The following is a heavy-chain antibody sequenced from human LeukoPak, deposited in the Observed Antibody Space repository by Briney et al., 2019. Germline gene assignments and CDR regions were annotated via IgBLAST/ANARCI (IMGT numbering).Heavy chain of an antibody. CDR1: GGSISSYY. D-gene: IGHD3-22*01. CDR2: IYTSGST. V-gene: IGHV4-4*07. CDR3: ARRSHYYDSSGYYSVLYWFDP. J-gene: IGHJ5*02. Sequence: SETLSLTCTVSGGSISSYYWSWIRQPAGKGLEWIGRIYTSGSTNYNPSLKSRVTMSVDTSKNQFSLKLSSVTAADTAVYYCARRSHYYDSSGYYSVLYWFDPWGQGTLVTVSS.